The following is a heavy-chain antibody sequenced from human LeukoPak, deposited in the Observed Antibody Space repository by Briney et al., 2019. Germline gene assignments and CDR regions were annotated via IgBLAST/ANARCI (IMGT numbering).Heavy chain of an antibody. CDR2: ISASGDNT. V-gene: IGHV3-23*01. Sequence: GGSLRLSSAASGFSFSSYAMSWVRQAPGKGLEWVSAISASGDNTHYADSVKGRFTISRDNSKNTLYLQMDNLRAEDTATFYCAKDADATATLTSEHDYWGQGTLVSVSS. D-gene: IGHD5-24*01. CDR3: AKDADATATLTSEHDY. J-gene: IGHJ4*02. CDR1: GFSFSSYA.